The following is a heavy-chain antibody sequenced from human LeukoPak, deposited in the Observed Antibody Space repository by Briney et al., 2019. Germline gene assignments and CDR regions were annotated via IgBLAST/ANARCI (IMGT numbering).Heavy chain of an antibody. V-gene: IGHV4-4*07. J-gene: IGHJ5*02. Sequence: SETLSLTCTVSGGSITSYYWSWIRQPAGKGLEWIGRINTSGSTNYNPSLKSRVTMSVDTSKNQFSLKLSSVTPEDTAVYYCARNVRLGSGELSFAPFKNWFDPWGQGTLVTVSS. D-gene: IGHD3-16*02. CDR1: GGSITSYY. CDR3: ARNVRLGSGELSFAPFKNWFDP. CDR2: INTSGST.